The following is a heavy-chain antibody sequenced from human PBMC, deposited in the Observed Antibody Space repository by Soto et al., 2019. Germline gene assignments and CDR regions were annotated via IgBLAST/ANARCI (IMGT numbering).Heavy chain of an antibody. CDR1: GFSFDDYA. CDR2: ISGRSDSI. Sequence: EVEVVESGGGLVQPGRSLRLSCAASGFSFDDYAMHWVRQAPGKGLEWVSGISGRSDSIGYAESVKGRFTISRDNAKNSLYLQMNSLRAEDTALYYCVNLERTDGRYSGAFDIWGQGTMVTVSS. V-gene: IGHV3-9*01. D-gene: IGHD6-19*01. J-gene: IGHJ3*02. CDR3: VNLERTDGRYSGAFDI.